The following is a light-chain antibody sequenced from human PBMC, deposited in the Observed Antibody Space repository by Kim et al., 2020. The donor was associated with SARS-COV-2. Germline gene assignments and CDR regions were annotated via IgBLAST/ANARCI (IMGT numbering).Light chain of an antibody. J-gene: IGKJ1*01. V-gene: IGKV1-16*01. Sequence: ASVGDSVTITCRASQDITKYLAWFQQKPGTAPKSLIYSTSSLQSGVPSRFSGSGSGTTFTLTITNLQPEDVATYYCQQHSAYPRTFGRGTKVDIK. CDR3: QQHSAYPRT. CDR1: QDITKY. CDR2: STS.